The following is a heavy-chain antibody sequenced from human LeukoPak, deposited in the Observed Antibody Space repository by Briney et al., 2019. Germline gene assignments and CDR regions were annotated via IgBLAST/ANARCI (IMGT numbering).Heavy chain of an antibody. CDR2: IWYDGSNK. CDR3: ARDGHDYGDSPYYFDY. Sequence: GRSLRLSCAASGFTFSSYGMHWVRQAPGKGLEWVAVIWYDGSNKYYADSVKGRFTISRDNSKNTLYLQMNSLRAEDTAVYYCARDGHDYGDSPYYFDYWGQGTRVTVSS. D-gene: IGHD4-17*01. V-gene: IGHV3-33*01. CDR1: GFTFSSYG. J-gene: IGHJ4*02.